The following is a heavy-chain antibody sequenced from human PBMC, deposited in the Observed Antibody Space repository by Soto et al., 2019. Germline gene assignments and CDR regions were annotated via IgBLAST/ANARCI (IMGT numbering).Heavy chain of an antibody. CDR2: IIPILGIA. V-gene: IGHV1-69*02. CDR1: GGTFSSYT. Sequence: QVQLVQSGAEVKKPGSSVKVSCKASGGTFSSYTISWVRQAPGQGLEWMGRIIPILGIANYAQKFQGRVTITAHKSTSTAYMELSSLRSEDTAVYYCALTTVTSRGDYWGQGTLVPVSS. J-gene: IGHJ4*02. D-gene: IGHD4-17*01. CDR3: ALTTVTSRGDY.